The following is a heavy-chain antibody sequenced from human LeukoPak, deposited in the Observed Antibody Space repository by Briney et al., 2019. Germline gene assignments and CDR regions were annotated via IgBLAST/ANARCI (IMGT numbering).Heavy chain of an antibody. CDR2: IYYSGST. D-gene: IGHD2-15*01. V-gene: IGHV4-59*12. CDR1: GGSISSYY. CDR3: ASSPPQPTYCSGGSCYSGAFDI. Sequence: SETLSLTCTVSGGSISSYYWSWIRQPPGKGLEWIGYIYYSGSTNYNPSLKSRVTISVDTSKNQFSLKLSSVTAADTAVYYCASSPPQPTYCSGGSCYSGAFDIWGQGTMVTVSS. J-gene: IGHJ3*02.